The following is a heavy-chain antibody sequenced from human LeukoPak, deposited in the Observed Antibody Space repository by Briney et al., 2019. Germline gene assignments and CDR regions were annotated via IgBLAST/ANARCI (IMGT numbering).Heavy chain of an antibody. CDR3: AKGGIAVAGTWFDP. CDR1: GFTVSSYS. CDR2: ISANGRST. D-gene: IGHD6-19*01. V-gene: IGHV3-64*01. J-gene: IGHJ5*02. Sequence: GGSLRLSCAASGFTVSSYSMHWVRQAPGKGLDFVSAISANGRSTYYASSVKGRFTISRDNARNSLYLQMNSLRAEDMALYYCAKGGIAVAGTWFDPWGQGTLVTVSS.